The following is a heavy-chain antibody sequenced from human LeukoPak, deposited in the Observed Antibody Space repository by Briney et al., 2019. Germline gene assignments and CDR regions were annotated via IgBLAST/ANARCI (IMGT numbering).Heavy chain of an antibody. V-gene: IGHV3-9*03. CDR3: AKDRGPYGDYAPGYFDL. CDR2: ISWNSGSI. J-gene: IGHJ2*01. D-gene: IGHD4-17*01. Sequence: PGRSLRLSCAASGFTFDDYAMHWVRQAPGKGLEWVPGISWNSGSIGYADSVKGRFTISRDNAKNSLYLQMNSLRAEDMALYYCAKDRGPYGDYAPGYFDLWGRGTLVTVSS. CDR1: GFTFDDYA.